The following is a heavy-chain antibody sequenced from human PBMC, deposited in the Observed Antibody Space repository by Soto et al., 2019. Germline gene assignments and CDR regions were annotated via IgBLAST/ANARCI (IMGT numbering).Heavy chain of an antibody. Sequence: QVQLVESGGGVVQPGRSLRLSCAASGFTFNNYGMHWVRQAPGKGLEWMAILSHDGTITYYGDSVRGRFTVSRDESKNTLYLQMNSLRPEDTAVYYCARDWGSSGWFNWFDPWGQGTLVTVSS. CDR2: LSHDGTIT. D-gene: IGHD6-19*01. V-gene: IGHV3-30*03. CDR3: ARDWGSSGWFNWFDP. J-gene: IGHJ5*02. CDR1: GFTFNNYG.